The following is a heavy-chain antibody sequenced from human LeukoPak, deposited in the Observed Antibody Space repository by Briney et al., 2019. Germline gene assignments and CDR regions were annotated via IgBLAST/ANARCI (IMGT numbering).Heavy chain of an antibody. Sequence: GESLKISCKGSGYSFTSYWIGWVRQMPGKGVEWMGIIYPGDSDTRYSPSFQGQITISADKSISTAYLQWSSLKASDTAMYYCARGYYGSGSYSYYYYYGMDVWGQGTTVTVSS. J-gene: IGHJ6*02. CDR1: GYSFTSYW. V-gene: IGHV5-51*01. D-gene: IGHD3-10*01. CDR2: IYPGDSDT. CDR3: ARGYYGSGSYSYYYYYGMDV.